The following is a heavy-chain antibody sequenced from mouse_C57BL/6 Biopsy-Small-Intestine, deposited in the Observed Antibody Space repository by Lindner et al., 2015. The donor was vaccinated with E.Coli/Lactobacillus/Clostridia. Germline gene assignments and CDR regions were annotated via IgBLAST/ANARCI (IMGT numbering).Heavy chain of an antibody. CDR3: ARNWGGYFDY. V-gene: IGHV1-9*01. Sequence: VQLQESGAELMKPGASVKLSCKATGYTFNGYWIEWIKQRPGHGLEWIGEIVPGSDSTNYNEKFKGKATFTTDASSNTAYMQFRSLTTEDSAIYYCARNWGGYFDYWGQGTTLTVSS. J-gene: IGHJ2*01. CDR1: GYTFNGYW. D-gene: IGHD4-1*01. CDR2: IVPGSDST.